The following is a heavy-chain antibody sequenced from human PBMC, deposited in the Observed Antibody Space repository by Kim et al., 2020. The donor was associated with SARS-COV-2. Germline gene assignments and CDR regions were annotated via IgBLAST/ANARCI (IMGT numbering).Heavy chain of an antibody. CDR2: ISWNSGSI. Sequence: GGSLRLSCAASGFTFDDYAMHWVRQAPGKGLEWVSGISWNSGSIGYADSVKGRFTISRDNAKNSLYLQMNSLRAEDTALYYCAKATVALWFGETPFDYWGQGTLVTVSS. CDR3: AKATVALWFGETPFDY. J-gene: IGHJ4*02. CDR1: GFTFDDYA. D-gene: IGHD3-10*01. V-gene: IGHV3-9*01.